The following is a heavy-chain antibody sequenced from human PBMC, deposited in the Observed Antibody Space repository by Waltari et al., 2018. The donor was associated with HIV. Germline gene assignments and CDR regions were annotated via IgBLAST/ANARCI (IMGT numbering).Heavy chain of an antibody. J-gene: IGHJ6*02. V-gene: IGHV4-34*02. CDR2: ITHTGTR. CDR1: GTYLGAYD. Sequence: QVHLQQWGAGLLKPSETLSLTCAVYGTYLGAYDWTWVRQTPGKGLQWVGEITHTGTRKYNPSLMSRVTISVDTSKNQFSLKMTSMGAADAAIYYCARGTNWNGHHFYYGLDVWGQGTTVSVSS. CDR3: ARGTNWNGHHFYYGLDV. D-gene: IGHD1-20*01.